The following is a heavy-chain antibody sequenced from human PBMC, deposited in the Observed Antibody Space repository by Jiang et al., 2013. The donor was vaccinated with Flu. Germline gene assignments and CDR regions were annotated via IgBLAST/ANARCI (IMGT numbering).Heavy chain of an antibody. CDR3: AKGSSGWYGYDHFDY. D-gene: IGHD6-19*01. CDR1: GFTFGDYA. Sequence: LRLSCTASGFTFGDYAMSWVRQAPGKGLEWVSAISGSGGSTYYADSVKGRFTISRDNSKNTLYLQMNSLRAEDTAVYYCAKGSSGWYGYDHFDYWGQGTLVTVSS. J-gene: IGHJ4*02. CDR2: ISGSGGST. V-gene: IGHV3-23*01.